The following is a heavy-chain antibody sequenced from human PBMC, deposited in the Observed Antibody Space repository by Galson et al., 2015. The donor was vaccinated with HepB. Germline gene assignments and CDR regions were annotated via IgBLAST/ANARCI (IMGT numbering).Heavy chain of an antibody. Sequence: SLRLSCAASGFNFNTYAMAWVRQAPRKGLEWVSSVGSGGTKYYTGSVRGRFSVSRDNAKTTVNLEMDRVRVDDTAVYYCAKARGFTHGAYYFDYWGQGVLVTVSP. CDR3: AKARGFTHGAYYFDY. D-gene: IGHD5-18*01. CDR2: SVGSGGTK. J-gene: IGHJ4*02. V-gene: IGHV3-23*01. CDR1: GFNFNTYA.